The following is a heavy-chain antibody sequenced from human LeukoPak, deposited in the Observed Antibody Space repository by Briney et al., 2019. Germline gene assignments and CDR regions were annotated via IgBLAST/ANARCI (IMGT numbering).Heavy chain of an antibody. V-gene: IGHV1-2*02. J-gene: IGHJ5*02. CDR3: ARESSGWPPWFDP. Sequence: ASVKVSCKASGYTFTGYYMHWVRQAPGQGLEWMGRINPNSGGTNYAQKFQGRVTMTRDTSISTAYMELSRLRSDDTAVYYCARESSGWPPWFDPWGQGTLVTVSS. CDR1: GYTFTGYY. CDR2: INPNSGGT. D-gene: IGHD6-19*01.